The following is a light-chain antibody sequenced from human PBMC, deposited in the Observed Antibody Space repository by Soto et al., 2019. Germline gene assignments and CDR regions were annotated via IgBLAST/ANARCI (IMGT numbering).Light chain of an antibody. CDR3: AAWDDSLSGRVV. V-gene: IGLV1-47*01. J-gene: IGLJ2*01. CDR2: RNN. Sequence: QPVLTQPPSASGTPGQRVTISCSGSSSNIGSNYVYWYQQLPGTAPKLLIYRNNQRPSGVPDRFSGSKSGTSASLAISGHRSEDEADYYCAAWDDSLSGRVVFGGGTKLTVL. CDR1: SSNIGSNY.